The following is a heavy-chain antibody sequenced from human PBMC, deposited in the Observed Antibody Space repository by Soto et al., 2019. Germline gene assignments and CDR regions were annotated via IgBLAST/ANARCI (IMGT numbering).Heavy chain of an antibody. J-gene: IGHJ3*02. Sequence: QVQLVESGGGVVQPGRSLRLSCAASGFTFSSYAMHWVRQAPGKGLEWVAVISYDGSNKYYADSVKGRFTISRDNSKNTLYLQMNRLRAEDTAVYYCARTPNCSSTSCYVGGSGAVDIWGQGTMVTVSS. D-gene: IGHD2-2*01. CDR3: ARTPNCSSTSCYVGGSGAVDI. CDR2: ISYDGSNK. V-gene: IGHV3-30-3*01. CDR1: GFTFSSYA.